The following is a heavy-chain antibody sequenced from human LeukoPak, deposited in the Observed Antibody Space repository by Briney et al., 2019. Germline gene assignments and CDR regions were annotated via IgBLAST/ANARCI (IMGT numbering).Heavy chain of an antibody. CDR2: ISRSSSYI. J-gene: IGHJ4*02. D-gene: IGHD3-22*01. Sequence: PGGSLRLSCAASGFTFSSYSMTWVRQAPGKGLEWVSSISRSSSYIYYADSVKGRFTISRDNAKNSLYLQMNSLRAEDTALYYCARAVYYYDSSGPHYFDYWGQGTLVTVSS. V-gene: IGHV3-21*04. CDR1: GFTFSSYS. CDR3: ARAVYYYDSSGPHYFDY.